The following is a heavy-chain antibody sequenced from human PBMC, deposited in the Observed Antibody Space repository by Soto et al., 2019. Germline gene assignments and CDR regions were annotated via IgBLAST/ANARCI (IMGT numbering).Heavy chain of an antibody. CDR2: ISYSGNT. J-gene: IGHJ4*02. CDR3: ARHLPSFPFDF. V-gene: IGHV4-39*01. Sequence: SETLSLSCTVSGGSIGTNDHYWGWIRRPPGKGLEWIASISYSGNTYYAPSLKSRVTISADTSKNQFSLKLSSVTAADTAIYYCARHLPSFPFDFWGQGIPVTVSS. CDR1: GGSIGTNDHY. D-gene: IGHD6-6*01.